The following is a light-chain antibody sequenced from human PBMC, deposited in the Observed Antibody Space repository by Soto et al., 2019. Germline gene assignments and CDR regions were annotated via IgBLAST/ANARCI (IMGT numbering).Light chain of an antibody. CDR3: GTWDGSLSAVV. CDR1: SSNIGNNY. J-gene: IGLJ1*01. V-gene: IGLV1-51*01. CDR2: DNN. Sequence: QSVLTQPPSVSAAPGQKVTISCSGSSSNIGNNYVSWYQQLPGTAPKLLIYDNNKRPSGIPDRFSGSKSGTSATLGITGLQTGDAADYYCGTWDGSLSAVVFGTGTKVTVL.